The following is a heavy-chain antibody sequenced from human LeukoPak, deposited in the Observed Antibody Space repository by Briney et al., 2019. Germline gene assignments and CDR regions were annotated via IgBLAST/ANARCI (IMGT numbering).Heavy chain of an antibody. Sequence: GGSLRLSCAASGFTVSSNYMNWVRQAPGKGLEWVSVIYSGGSTYYADSVKGRFTISRDNSKNTLYLQMNSLRAEDTAVYYCAREAVTRNYLDYWGQGTLVTVSS. CDR3: AREAVTRNYLDY. V-gene: IGHV3-53*01. J-gene: IGHJ4*02. CDR2: IYSGGST. D-gene: IGHD4-17*01. CDR1: GFTVSSNY.